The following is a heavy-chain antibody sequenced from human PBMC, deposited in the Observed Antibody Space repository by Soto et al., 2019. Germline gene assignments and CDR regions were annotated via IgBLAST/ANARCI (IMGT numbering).Heavy chain of an antibody. CDR1: GFAFSTKW. Sequence: EVQLVESGGGLVQPGGSLRLSCAASGFAFSTKWMHWVRQGPGKGLVWVSRINIDGTTTNYADSVKGRFTISRDNAKNRLYLQMDSLRGEDTAVYYCARIPYSDADPCPWGQGTLVTVSS. J-gene: IGHJ5*02. V-gene: IGHV3-74*01. D-gene: IGHD1-26*01. CDR2: INIDGTTT. CDR3: ARIPYSDADPCP.